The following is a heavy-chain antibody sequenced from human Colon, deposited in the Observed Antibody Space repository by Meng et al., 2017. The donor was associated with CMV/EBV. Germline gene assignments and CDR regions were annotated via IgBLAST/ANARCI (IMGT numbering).Heavy chain of an antibody. CDR3: ATIGYSFGFTI. Sequence: GESLKISCAASGFTFIDYWMTWVRQAPGKGLEWVSSIAKIGNYITYADSVKGRFTVSRDNPKNSLFLQMSSLGAEDTAFYYCATIGYSFGFTIWGQGTLVTVSS. D-gene: IGHD5-18*01. CDR2: IAKIGNYI. CDR1: GFTFIDYW. V-gene: IGHV3-21*01. J-gene: IGHJ4*02.